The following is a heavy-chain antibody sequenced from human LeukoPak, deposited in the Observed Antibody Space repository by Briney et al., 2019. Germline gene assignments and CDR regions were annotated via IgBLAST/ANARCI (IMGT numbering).Heavy chain of an antibody. V-gene: IGHV3-33*01. Sequence: PGRSLRLSCAASGFTFSSYGMHWVRQAPGKGLEWVAVIWYDGSNKYYADSVKGRFTISRDNSKNTLYLQMNSLRAEDTAVYYCARTYDYGDYGIYYWGQGTLVTVSS. CDR1: GFTFSSYG. CDR2: IWYDGSNK. D-gene: IGHD4-17*01. CDR3: ARTYDYGDYGIYY. J-gene: IGHJ4*02.